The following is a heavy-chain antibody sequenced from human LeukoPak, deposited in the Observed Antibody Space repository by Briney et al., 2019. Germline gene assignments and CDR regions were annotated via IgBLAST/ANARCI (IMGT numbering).Heavy chain of an antibody. V-gene: IGHV3-73*01. D-gene: IGHD3-22*01. CDR2: KGDSYST. Sequence: KGDSYSTAYAASVKGRFTISRDDSKNTAYLQMNSLKTEDTAVYYCRGAYYDSGGPEYYFDYWGQGTLVTVSS. CDR3: RGAYYDSGGPEYYFDY. J-gene: IGHJ4*02.